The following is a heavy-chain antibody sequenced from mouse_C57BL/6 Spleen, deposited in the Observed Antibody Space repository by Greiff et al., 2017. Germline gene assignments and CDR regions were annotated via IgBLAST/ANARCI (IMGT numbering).Heavy chain of an antibody. Sequence: EVQLVESGEGLVKPGGSLKLSCAASGFTFSSYAMSWVRQTPEKRLEWVAYISSGGDNIYYADTKKGRFTISRDNARNTLYQQMSSLKSEDTAMYYCTREGNYGYFDVWGTGTTVTVSS. CDR2: ISSGGDNI. CDR3: TREGNYGYFDV. D-gene: IGHD2-1*01. V-gene: IGHV5-9-1*02. J-gene: IGHJ1*03. CDR1: GFTFSSYA.